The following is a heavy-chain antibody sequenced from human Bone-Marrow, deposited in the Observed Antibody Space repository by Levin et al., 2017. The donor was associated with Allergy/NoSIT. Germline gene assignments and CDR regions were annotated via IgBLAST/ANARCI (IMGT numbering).Heavy chain of an antibody. CDR2: VFQTGST. Sequence: PSETLSLTCTVSGDSISSGYYYWDWIRQSPGKGLEWIVNVFQTGSTSYNPSLQSRVTISVDTSENQFSLRLTSVTAADTAFYYCARSLAVAGKRVDFWGQGVLVTVSS. D-gene: IGHD6-19*01. V-gene: IGHV4-39*07. CDR3: ARSLAVAGKRVDF. J-gene: IGHJ4*02. CDR1: GDSISSGYYY.